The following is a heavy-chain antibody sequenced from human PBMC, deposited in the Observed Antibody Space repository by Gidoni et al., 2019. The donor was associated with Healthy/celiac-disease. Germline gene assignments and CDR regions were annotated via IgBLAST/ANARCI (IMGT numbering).Heavy chain of an antibody. CDR3: AREYSSSSWDY. CDR2: INPSGGST. V-gene: IGHV1-46*01. D-gene: IGHD6-6*01. J-gene: IGHJ4*02. CDR1: GYTFTNYY. Sequence: QVPLVHAGAEVKKPRASVKASCKASGYTFTNYYMHWVRQAPGQGLEWMGIINPSGGSTGYAQKFQGRVTMTRDTSTSTVYMELSSLRSEDTAVYYCAREYSSSSWDYWGQGTLVTVSS.